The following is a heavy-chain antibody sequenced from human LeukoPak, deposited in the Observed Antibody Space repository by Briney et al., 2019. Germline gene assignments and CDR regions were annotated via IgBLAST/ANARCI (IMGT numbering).Heavy chain of an antibody. Sequence: ASVKVSCKASGYTFTGYYMHWVRQAPGQGLEWMGWINTNTGNPTYAQGFTGRFVFSLDTSVSTAYLQISSLKAEDTAVYYCASSSSWAENYFDYWGQGTLVTVSS. V-gene: IGHV7-4-1*02. D-gene: IGHD6-13*01. CDR3: ASSSSWAENYFDY. CDR2: INTNTGNP. CDR1: GYTFTGYY. J-gene: IGHJ4*02.